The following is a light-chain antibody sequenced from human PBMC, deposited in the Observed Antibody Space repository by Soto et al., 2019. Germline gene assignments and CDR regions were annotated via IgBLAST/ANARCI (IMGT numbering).Light chain of an antibody. Sequence: DVVMTQSPLSLPVTLGQPASISCRSTQSLVYSDGNTYLNWFHQRPGQSPRRLIYKISKRDSGVPDRFSGSGSCADFTLKISRLEAEDVRFYYCRQGTHWPWTFGQGTKWDIK. CDR3: RQGTHWPWT. J-gene: IGKJ1*01. CDR2: KIS. V-gene: IGKV2-30*01. CDR1: QSLVYSDGNTY.